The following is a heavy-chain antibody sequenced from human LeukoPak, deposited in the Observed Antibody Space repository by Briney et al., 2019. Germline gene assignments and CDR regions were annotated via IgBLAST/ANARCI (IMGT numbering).Heavy chain of an antibody. J-gene: IGHJ4*02. D-gene: IGHD3-16*01. Sequence: GGSLRLSCAASGFTFSSYWMSWVRQAPGKGLEWVANIKQDGSEKYYVDSVKGRFTISRDNAKNSLYLQMNSLRAEDTAVYYCASWGWDWIDYFDYWGQGTLATVSS. CDR3: ASWGWDWIDYFDY. CDR1: GFTFSSYW. V-gene: IGHV3-7*01. CDR2: IKQDGSEK.